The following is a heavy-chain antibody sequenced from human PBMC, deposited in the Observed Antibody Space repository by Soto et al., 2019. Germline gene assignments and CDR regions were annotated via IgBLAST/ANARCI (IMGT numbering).Heavy chain of an antibody. CDR1: GGSISSSSYY. D-gene: IGHD3-10*01. J-gene: IGHJ4*02. CDR3: ARSTGDLFDY. Sequence: SETLSLTCTVSGGSISSSSYYWGWIRQPPGKGLEWIGSIYYSGSTYYNPSLKSRVTISVDTSKNQFSLKLSSVTAADTAVYYCARSTGDLFDYWGQGTLVTVSS. CDR2: IYYSGST. V-gene: IGHV4-39*01.